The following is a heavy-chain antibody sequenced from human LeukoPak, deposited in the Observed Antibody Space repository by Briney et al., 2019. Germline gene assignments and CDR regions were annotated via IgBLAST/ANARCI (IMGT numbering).Heavy chain of an antibody. J-gene: IGHJ6*02. V-gene: IGHV4-39*01. Sequence: SETLSLTRTVSGGSISSDLHYWDWIRQPPGKGLEWIGSILYTGSSWVKPSLNSRASISVDTSNNQFSLRLHSVHATDTALYYCARRASGSGGTQAGMDVWGQGTTVTVSS. CDR2: ILYTGSS. D-gene: IGHD2-15*01. CDR1: GGSISSDLHY. CDR3: ARRASGSGGTQAGMDV.